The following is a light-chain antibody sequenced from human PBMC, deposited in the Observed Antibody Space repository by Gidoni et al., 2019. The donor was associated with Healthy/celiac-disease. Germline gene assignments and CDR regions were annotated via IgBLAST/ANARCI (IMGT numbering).Light chain of an antibody. CDR1: SSDVGGYNY. Sequence: QSALTQPASVSGSPGRSITISCTGTSSDVGGYNYVSWFQQHPGKAPKLMIYDVSNRPSGVSNLFSGSKSGNTASLTISGLQAEDEADYYCSSYTSSIVVFGGGTKLTVL. CDR2: DVS. J-gene: IGLJ2*01. CDR3: SSYTSSIVV. V-gene: IGLV2-14*01.